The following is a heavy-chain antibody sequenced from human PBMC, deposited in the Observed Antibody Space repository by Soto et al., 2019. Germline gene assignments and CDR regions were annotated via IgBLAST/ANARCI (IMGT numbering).Heavy chain of an antibody. V-gene: IGHV1-2*02. CDR1: GYTFTGYY. Sequence: ASVKVSCKASGYTFTGYYMHWVRQAPGQGLEWMGWINPNSGGTNYAQKFQGRVTVTRDTSISTAYMELSRLRSDDTAVYYCARGGTYYDFWSGYSHWFDPWGQGTLVTVSS. CDR3: ARGGTYYDFWSGYSHWFDP. D-gene: IGHD3-3*01. J-gene: IGHJ5*02. CDR2: INPNSGGT.